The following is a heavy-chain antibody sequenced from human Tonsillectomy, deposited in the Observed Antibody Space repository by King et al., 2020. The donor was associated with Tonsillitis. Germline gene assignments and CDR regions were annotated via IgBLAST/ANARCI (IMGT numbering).Heavy chain of an antibody. CDR3: ATVLRSWFGELSEDFQH. D-gene: IGHD3-10*01. CDR1: GYTLTELS. J-gene: IGHJ1*01. Sequence: QLVQSGAEVKKPGASVKVSCKVSGYTLTELSMHWVRQAPGKGLEWRGGFDPEDGETIYAQKFQGRVTMTEDTSTDTAYMELSSLRSEDTAVYYFATVLRSWFGELSEDFQHWGQGTLVTVSS. V-gene: IGHV1-24*01. CDR2: FDPEDGET.